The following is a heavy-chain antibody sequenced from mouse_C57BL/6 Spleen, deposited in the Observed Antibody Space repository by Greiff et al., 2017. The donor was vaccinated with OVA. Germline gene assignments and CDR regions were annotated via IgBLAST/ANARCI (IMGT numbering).Heavy chain of an antibody. CDR1: GYTFTSYW. V-gene: IGHV1-5*01. Sequence: VQLQQSGTVLARPGASVKMSCKTSGYTFTSYWMHWVKQRPGQGLEWIGAIYPGNSDTSYNQKFKGKAKLTAVTSASTAYMELSSLTNEDSAVYYCTRGDGSSLYYFDYWGQGTTLTVSS. J-gene: IGHJ2*01. CDR2: IYPGNSDT. CDR3: TRGDGSSLYYFDY. D-gene: IGHD1-1*01.